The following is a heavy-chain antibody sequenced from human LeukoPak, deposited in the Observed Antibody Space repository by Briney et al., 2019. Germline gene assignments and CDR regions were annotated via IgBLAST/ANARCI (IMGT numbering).Heavy chain of an antibody. Sequence: GGSLRLSCTASGLTFSSYSMNWVRQAPGKGPEWVSYISSSGRTMYYAGSVQGRFTISRDNAKNSLHLQMNSLRAEDTAVYYCAGDRAPYSNGWYPLYWGQGTLVTVSS. CDR1: GLTFSSYS. J-gene: IGHJ4*02. D-gene: IGHD6-19*01. CDR2: ISSSGRTM. CDR3: AGDRAPYSNGWYPLY. V-gene: IGHV3-48*01.